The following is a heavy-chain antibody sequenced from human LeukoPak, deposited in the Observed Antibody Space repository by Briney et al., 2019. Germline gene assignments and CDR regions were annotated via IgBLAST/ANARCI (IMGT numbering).Heavy chain of an antibody. CDR1: GFSLSTSGMR. V-gene: IGHV2-70*04. CDR2: IDWDDDK. CDR3: ARELRDRIDY. D-gene: IGHD1-7*01. J-gene: IGHJ4*02. Sequence: SGPALVKPTQTLTLTCTFSGFSLSTSGMRVSWIRQPPGKALEWLARIDWDDDKFYSTSLKTRLTISKDTSKNQVVLTMTNMDPVDTATYYCARELRDRIDYWGQGTLVTVSS.